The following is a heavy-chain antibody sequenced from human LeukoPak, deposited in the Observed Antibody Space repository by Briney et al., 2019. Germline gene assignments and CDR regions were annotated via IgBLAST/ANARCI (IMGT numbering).Heavy chain of an antibody. J-gene: IGHJ4*02. Sequence: GASVKVSCKASGYTFTSYFMHWVRQAPGQGLEWMGIINPSGGSTAYTQKFQGRVTMTRDTSITTAYMELSRLRSDDTAVYYCARVPPSGSYLYYFDYWGQGTLVTVSS. CDR3: ARVPPSGSYLYYFDY. D-gene: IGHD1-26*01. CDR2: INPSGGST. CDR1: GYTFTSYF. V-gene: IGHV1-46*01.